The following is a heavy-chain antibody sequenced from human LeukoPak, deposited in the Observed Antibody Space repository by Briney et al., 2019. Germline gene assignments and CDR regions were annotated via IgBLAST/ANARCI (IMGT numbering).Heavy chain of an antibody. Sequence: GGSLRLSCAASGFTFDDYAMHWVRQAPGKGLEWVSGISWNSGSIGYADSVKGRFTISRDNAKNSLYLQMNSLRAEDTALYYCAKDIGGSDSDYFDYWGQGTLVTVSS. V-gene: IGHV3-9*01. CDR3: AKDIGGSDSDYFDY. CDR2: ISWNSGSI. D-gene: IGHD1-26*01. CDR1: GFTFDDYA. J-gene: IGHJ4*02.